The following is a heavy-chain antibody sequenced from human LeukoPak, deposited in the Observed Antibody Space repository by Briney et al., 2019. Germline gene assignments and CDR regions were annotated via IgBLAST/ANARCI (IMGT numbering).Heavy chain of an antibody. CDR3: AREAAAGTVDY. Sequence: GGSLRLSRAASGFTFSSYSMNWVRQAPGKGLEWVSYISSSSSTIYYADSVKGRFTISRDNAKNSLYLQMNSLRAEDTAVYYCAREAAAGTVDYWGQGTLVTVSS. D-gene: IGHD6-13*01. V-gene: IGHV3-48*01. CDR1: GFTFSSYS. J-gene: IGHJ4*02. CDR2: ISSSSSTI.